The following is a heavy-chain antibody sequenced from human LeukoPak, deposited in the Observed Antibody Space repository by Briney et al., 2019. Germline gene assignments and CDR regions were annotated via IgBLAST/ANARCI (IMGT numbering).Heavy chain of an antibody. CDR3: ARNDYGGHDAFDI. Sequence: GASVKVSCKASGYSFTRYDINWVRQAAGHGLEWVGWMNPNSGNTGYAPKLQGRVTMTRSPSINPAYMELSSLRSEDTAIYYCARNDYGGHDAFDIWGQGTMVIVSS. CDR2: MNPNSGNT. V-gene: IGHV1-8*01. D-gene: IGHD4-17*01. J-gene: IGHJ3*02. CDR1: GYSFTRYD.